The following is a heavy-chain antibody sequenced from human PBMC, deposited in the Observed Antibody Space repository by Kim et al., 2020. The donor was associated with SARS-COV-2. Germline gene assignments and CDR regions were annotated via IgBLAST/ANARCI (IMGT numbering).Heavy chain of an antibody. Sequence: GGSLRLSCAASGFTFSSYGMHWVRQAPGKGLEWVAVISYDGSNKYYADSVKGRFTISRDNSKNTLYLQMNSLRAEDTAVYYCAKDRLVATFGLYYYYGMDVWGQGTTVTVSS. D-gene: IGHD5-12*01. V-gene: IGHV3-30*18. CDR1: GFTFSSYG. CDR3: AKDRLVATFGLYYYYGMDV. J-gene: IGHJ6*02. CDR2: ISYDGSNK.